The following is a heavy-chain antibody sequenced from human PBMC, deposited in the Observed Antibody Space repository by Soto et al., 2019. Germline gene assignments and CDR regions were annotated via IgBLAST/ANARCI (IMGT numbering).Heavy chain of an antibody. V-gene: IGHV1-58*02. CDR2: IVVGSGNT. CDR1: GYTLTESS. Sequence: ASVKVSCKVSGYTLTESSMHWVRQAPGKGLAWIGWIVVGSGNTNYAQKFQERVTITRDMSTGTAYMELSSLRSADTAVYYCASGKGVDGSHYLDNWGQGTLVTVSS. J-gene: IGHJ4*02. D-gene: IGHD1-26*01. CDR3: ASGKGVDGSHYLDN.